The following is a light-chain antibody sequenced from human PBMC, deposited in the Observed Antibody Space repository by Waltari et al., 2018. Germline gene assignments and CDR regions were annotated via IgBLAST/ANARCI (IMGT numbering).Light chain of an antibody. J-gene: IGLJ3*02. CDR3: TGWDDSLCGWV. CDR1: SSSINY. V-gene: IGLV1-47*01. Sequence: SVLTQPPSASGTPGQRVTISCSGSSSSINYVYWYQHLPVPAPNLLLYRNNQRPSGGPGPFSRSKSGTSASLPIRGLRSEDEAHYYCTGWDDSLCGWVFGGGTKLTVL. CDR2: RNN.